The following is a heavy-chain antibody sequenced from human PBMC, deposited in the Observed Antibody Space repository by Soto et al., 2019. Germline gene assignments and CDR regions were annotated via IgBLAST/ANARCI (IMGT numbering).Heavy chain of an antibody. CDR2: TYYRSRWYN. CDR3: ARGNKLWGGYGMDV. CDR1: GDSVSSNSAA. V-gene: IGHV6-1*01. J-gene: IGHJ6*02. Sequence: SPTLSLPCAISGDSVSSNSAAWNWIRQSPSRGLEWLGRTYYRSRWYNDYAVSVKSRITINPDTSKNQFSLQLNSVAPEDTAVYYCARGNKLWGGYGMDVWGQGTTVTVSS. D-gene: IGHD3-3*01.